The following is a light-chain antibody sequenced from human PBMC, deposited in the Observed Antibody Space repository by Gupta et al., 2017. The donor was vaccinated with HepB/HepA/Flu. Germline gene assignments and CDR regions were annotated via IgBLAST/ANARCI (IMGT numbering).Light chain of an antibody. V-gene: IGKV4-1*01. J-gene: IGKJ2*01. CDR1: QSGLDSSNGFNY. Sequence: DIVMTQSPDSLAVSLGERATIHCKSSQSGLDSSNGFNYFAWHQQKPGQPPKLLIFWASSRDYGVPDRFSGRGSGTDFTLTISSVQAEDVAVYYCQQDSCTPFTFGQGTXMEIK. CDR2: WAS. CDR3: QQDSCTPFT.